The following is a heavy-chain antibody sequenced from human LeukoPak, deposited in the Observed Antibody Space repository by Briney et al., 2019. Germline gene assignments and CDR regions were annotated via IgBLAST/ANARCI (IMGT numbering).Heavy chain of an antibody. CDR1: GGSFSGYY. D-gene: IGHD6-19*01. Sequence: SETLSLTCAVYGGSFSGYYWSWIRQPPGKGLEWIGEINHSGSTNYNPSLKSRVTISVDTSKNQFSLKLSSVTVADTAVYYCARGLPGYPRRSGWYAAEYFQHWGQGTLVTVSS. CDR2: INHSGST. CDR3: ARGLPGYPRRSGWYAAEYFQH. V-gene: IGHV4-34*01. J-gene: IGHJ1*01.